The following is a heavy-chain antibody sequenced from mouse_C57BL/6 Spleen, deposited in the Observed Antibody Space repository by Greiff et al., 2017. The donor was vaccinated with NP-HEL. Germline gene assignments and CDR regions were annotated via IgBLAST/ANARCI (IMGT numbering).Heavy chain of an antibody. V-gene: IGHV1-80*01. J-gene: IGHJ4*01. CDR3: ARPYYDGYYLYAMDY. CDR2: IYPGDGDT. CDR1: GYAFSSYW. Sequence: QVQLQQSGAELVKPGASVKISCKASGYAFSSYWMNWVKQRPGKGLEWIGQIYPGDGDTNYNGKFKGKATLTADKSSSTAYMQLSSLTSEDSAVYFCARPYYDGYYLYAMDYWGQGTSVTVSS. D-gene: IGHD2-3*01.